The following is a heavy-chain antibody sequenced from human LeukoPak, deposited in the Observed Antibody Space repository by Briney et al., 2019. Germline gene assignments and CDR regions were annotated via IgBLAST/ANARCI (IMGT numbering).Heavy chain of an antibody. CDR2: IYYSGST. D-gene: IGHD2-2*03. CDR3: ARVDIVVVPATITYYYYMDV. CDR1: GGSISSYY. J-gene: IGHJ6*03. V-gene: IGHV4-59*01. Sequence: SETLSLXCTVSGGSISSYYWSWIRQPPGKGLECIGYIYYSGSTNYNPSLKSRVTISVDTSKNQFSLKLSSVTAADTAVYYCARVDIVVVPATITYYYYMDVWGKGTTVTVSS.